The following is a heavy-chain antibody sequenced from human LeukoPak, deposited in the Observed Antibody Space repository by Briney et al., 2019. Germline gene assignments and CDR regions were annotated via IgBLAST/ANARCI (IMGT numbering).Heavy chain of an antibody. J-gene: IGHJ4*02. CDR3: ARYYYGSGSLDY. D-gene: IGHD3-10*01. V-gene: IGHV4-39*07. CDR1: GGSISSSSYY. Sequence: SETLSLTCTVSGGSISSSSYYWGWIRQPPGKGLEWIGSIYYSGSTYYNPSLKSRVTISVDTSKNQFSLKPSSVTAADTAVYYCARYYYGSGSLDYWGQGTLVTVSS. CDR2: IYYSGST.